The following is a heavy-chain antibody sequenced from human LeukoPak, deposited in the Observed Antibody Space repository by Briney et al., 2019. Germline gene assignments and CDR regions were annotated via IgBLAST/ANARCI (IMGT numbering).Heavy chain of an antibody. Sequence: GESLKISCKGSGYSFTTYWISWVRQMPGKVLEWIGIIYPGDSSPRYSPSFRGQVTISVDNSTNTAYLQWSSLKASDTAMYYCARHRTQKFGCDYWGQGSLVTVSS. CDR3: ARHRTQKFGCDY. V-gene: IGHV5-51*01. J-gene: IGHJ4*02. CDR1: GYSFTTYW. D-gene: IGHD1-1*01. CDR2: IYPGDSSP.